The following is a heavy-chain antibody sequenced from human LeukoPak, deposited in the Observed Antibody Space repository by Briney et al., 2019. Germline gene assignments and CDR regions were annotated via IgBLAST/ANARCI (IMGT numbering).Heavy chain of an antibody. Sequence: GASVKVSCKASGYTFTSYDINWVRQATGQGLEWMGWMTPNSGNTGYAQKLQGRIIVSRNTSISTAYMELSSLTSEDTAIYYCVRIAAAGNRRLNYSGQGTLVTVAS. CDR3: VRIAAAGNRRLNY. V-gene: IGHV1-8*01. CDR1: GYTFTSYD. D-gene: IGHD6-13*01. J-gene: IGHJ4*02. CDR2: MTPNSGNT.